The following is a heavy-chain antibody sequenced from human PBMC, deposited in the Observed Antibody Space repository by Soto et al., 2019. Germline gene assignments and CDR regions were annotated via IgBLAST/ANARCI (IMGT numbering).Heavy chain of an antibody. D-gene: IGHD5-12*01. CDR2: IKEDGSAA. Sequence: PVGSLRLSCVASEFSISPYWMSWVRQAPGKGLEWVANIKEDGSAARYVDSARDRFLISRDNTKNSLYLQMTNLRAEDTAIYYCVSDGDVCSGYDCFRQFKHWGRGTRVTVSS. CDR1: EFSISPYW. J-gene: IGHJ4*02. V-gene: IGHV3-7*03. CDR3: VSDGDVCSGYDCFRQFKH.